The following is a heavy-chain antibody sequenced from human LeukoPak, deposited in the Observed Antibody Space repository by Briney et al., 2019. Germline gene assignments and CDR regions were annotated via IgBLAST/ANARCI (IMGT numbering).Heavy chain of an antibody. J-gene: IGHJ4*02. CDR3: ARGVEDDSSGYVDY. V-gene: IGHV4-61*02. CDR2: IYTSGST. D-gene: IGHD3-22*01. CDR1: GGSISSSSYY. Sequence: SETLSLTCTVSGGSISSSSYYWSWIRQPAGKGLEWIGRIYTSGSTNYNPSLKSRVTMSVDTSKNQFSLKLSSVTAADTAVYYCARGVEDDSSGYVDYWGQGTLVTVSS.